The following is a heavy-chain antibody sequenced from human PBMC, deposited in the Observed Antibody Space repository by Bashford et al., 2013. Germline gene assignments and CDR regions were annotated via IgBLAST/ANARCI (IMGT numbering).Heavy chain of an antibody. V-gene: IGHV1-69-2*01. Sequence: WVRQAPGKGLEWMGLVDPEDGETIYAEKFQGRVTITADTSTDTAYMELSSLRSDDTAVYYCARQDFTQYYFLDVWGQGTMVTVSS. D-gene: IGHD2-15*01. CDR3: ARQDFTQYYFLDV. CDR2: VDPEDGET. J-gene: IGHJ6*02.